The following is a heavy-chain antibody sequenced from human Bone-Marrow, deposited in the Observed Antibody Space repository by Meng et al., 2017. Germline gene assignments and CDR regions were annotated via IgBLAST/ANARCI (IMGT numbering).Heavy chain of an antibody. CDR1: GFTFSSYA. V-gene: IGHV3-30*01. J-gene: IGHJ4*02. CDR2: ISYDGSNK. CDR3: ARDRGGIDY. Sequence: GEWVEFGGCVVQPGGSLRLPCAALGFTFSSYAMHWVRQAPGKGLEWVAVISYDGSNKYYADSVKGRFTISRDNSKNTLYLQMNSLRAEDTAVYYCARDRGGIDYWGQGTLVTVSS. D-gene: IGHD2-15*01.